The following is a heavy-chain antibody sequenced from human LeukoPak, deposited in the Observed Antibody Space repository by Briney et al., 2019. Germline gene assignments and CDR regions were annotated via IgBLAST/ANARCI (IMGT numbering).Heavy chain of an antibody. CDR3: ARAGVDSSGYFAFDI. D-gene: IGHD3-22*01. Sequence: WGSLRLSCAASGFTFSSYSMNWVRQAPGKGLEWVSSISSSSSYIYYADSVKGRFTISRDNAKNSLYLQMNSLRAEDTAVYYCARAGVDSSGYFAFDIWGQGTMVTVSS. J-gene: IGHJ3*02. V-gene: IGHV3-21*01. CDR2: ISSSSSYI. CDR1: GFTFSSYS.